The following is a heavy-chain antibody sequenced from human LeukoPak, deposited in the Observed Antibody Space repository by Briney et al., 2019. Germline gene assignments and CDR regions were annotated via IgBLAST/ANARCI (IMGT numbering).Heavy chain of an antibody. J-gene: IGHJ4*02. CDR3: ARGHDTTGYFAY. CDR1: GYTFTTFP. D-gene: IGHD3-9*01. Sequence: GASVKASCKPSGYTFTTFPINWVRQAPGQGLEWMGWINTTTGNPTYAQGLTGQFVFSLDTSVSTAYLQITSLKTEDIGVYYCARGHDTTGYFAYWGQGSLVTVSS. V-gene: IGHV7-4-1*02. CDR2: INTTTGNP.